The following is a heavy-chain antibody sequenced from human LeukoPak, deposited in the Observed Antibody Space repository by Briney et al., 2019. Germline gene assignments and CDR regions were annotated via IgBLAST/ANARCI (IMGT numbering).Heavy chain of an antibody. J-gene: IGHJ1*01. CDR3: ARAEGDYPHVYFQH. D-gene: IGHD4-17*01. Sequence: PSETLSLTCTVSGGSISSGGYYWSWIRQHPGKGLEWIGYIYYSGSTYYNPSLKSRVTISVDTSKNQFSLKLSSVTAADTAVYYCARAEGDYPHVYFQHWGQGTLVTDSS. CDR1: GGSISSGGYY. V-gene: IGHV4-31*03. CDR2: IYYSGST.